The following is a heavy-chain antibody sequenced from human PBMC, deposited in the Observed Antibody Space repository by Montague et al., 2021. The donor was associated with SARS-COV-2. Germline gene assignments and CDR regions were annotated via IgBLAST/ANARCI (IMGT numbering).Heavy chain of an antibody. Sequence: PALVKPTQTLTLTCTFSGFSLSTPNVGVGWIRQTPGKALEWVAVIYSNDEKRYSPSLRNRLTITKDTAKNQVVLSLTYVNPVETATYYCAHLIRYYDIFTGIPFDYWGQGSQVTVSS. CDR1: GFSLSTPNVG. CDR2: IYSNDEK. CDR3: AHLIRYYDIFTGIPFDY. D-gene: IGHD3-9*01. V-gene: IGHV2-5*01. J-gene: IGHJ4*02.